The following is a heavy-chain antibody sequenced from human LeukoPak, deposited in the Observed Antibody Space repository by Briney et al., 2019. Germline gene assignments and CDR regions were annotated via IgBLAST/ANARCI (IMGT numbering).Heavy chain of an antibody. J-gene: IGHJ4*02. CDR3: AKGQHTGYCSGGSCYSSDY. D-gene: IGHD2-15*01. V-gene: IGHV3-23*01. CDR1: GFTFSSYA. CDR2: VSGSGGST. Sequence: GGSLRLSCAASGFTFSSYAMSWVRQAPGKGLEWVSAVSGSGGSTYYADSVKGRLTISRDNSKNTLYLQMNSLRAEDTAVYYCAKGQHTGYCSGGSCYSSDYWGQGTLVTVSS.